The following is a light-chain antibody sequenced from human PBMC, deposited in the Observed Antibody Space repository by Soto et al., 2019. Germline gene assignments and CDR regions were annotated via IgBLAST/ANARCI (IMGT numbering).Light chain of an antibody. CDR3: SLSYSGARRV. Sequence: QAVVTQEPSLTVSPGGTVTLTCGSSTGAVTSGHYPYWFQQKPGQAPRTLIYDTSNKPSWTPARFSGSLLGGKAALTLSSAQPEDEAEYYCSLSYSGARRVVGTGTKVNVL. J-gene: IGLJ1*01. CDR1: TGAVTSGHY. CDR2: DTS. V-gene: IGLV7-46*01.